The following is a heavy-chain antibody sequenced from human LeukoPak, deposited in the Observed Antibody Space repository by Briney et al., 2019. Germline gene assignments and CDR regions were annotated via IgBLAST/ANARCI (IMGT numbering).Heavy chain of an antibody. D-gene: IGHD3-22*01. CDR1: GCTFSSYW. CDR2: IKQDGSEK. CDR3: ARDIRGYRYDYDY. J-gene: IGHJ4*02. Sequence: GGSLRLSCAASGCTFSSYWMSWVRQAPGKGLEWVANIKQDGSEKYYVDSVKGRFTISRDNAKNSLYLQMNSLRAEDTAVYYCARDIRGYRYDYDYWGQGTLVTVSS. V-gene: IGHV3-7*01.